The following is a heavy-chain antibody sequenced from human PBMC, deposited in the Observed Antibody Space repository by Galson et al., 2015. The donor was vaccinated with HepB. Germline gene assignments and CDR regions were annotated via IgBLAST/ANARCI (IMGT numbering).Heavy chain of an antibody. Sequence: SLRLSCAASGFTFSSYWMSWVRQAPGKGLEWVANIKKDGSEKYYVDSVKGRFTVSRDNAEKSLYVQMNSLRAEDTAVYFCARMPNDFGYLYVDRWSRGTLVTVSS. CDR3: ARMPNDFGYLYVDR. D-gene: IGHD4-17*01. CDR1: GFTFSSYW. CDR2: IKKDGSEK. J-gene: IGHJ2*01. V-gene: IGHV3-7*01.